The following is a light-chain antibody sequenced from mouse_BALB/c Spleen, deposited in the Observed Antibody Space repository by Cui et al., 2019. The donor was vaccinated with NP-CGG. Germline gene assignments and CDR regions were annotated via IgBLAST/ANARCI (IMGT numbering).Light chain of an antibody. CDR3: ALWYSNHWV. CDR1: TGAVTTSNY. J-gene: IGLJ1*01. V-gene: IGLV1*01. Sequence: QAVVTQESALTTSPGETVTLTCRSSTGAVTTSNYANWVQEKPDHLFPGLISGTQHRAPGVPARFSGSLIGDKAALTITGAQTEDEAIYFCALWYSNHWVFGGGAKLTVL. CDR2: GTQ.